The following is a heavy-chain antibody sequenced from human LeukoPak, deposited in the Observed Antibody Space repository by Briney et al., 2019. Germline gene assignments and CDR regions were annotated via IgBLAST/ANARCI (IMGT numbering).Heavy chain of an antibody. CDR1: GLTFSSYA. CDR3: AKGAYYYGSGSYCFDH. CDR2: ISGTGGST. V-gene: IGHV3-23*01. D-gene: IGHD3-10*01. Sequence: HPGGSLRLSCAASGLTFSSYAMSWVRQAPGKGLEWVSSISGTGGSTDYADSVKGRFTISRDYSKNTLFLQMNSLRAEDTAVYYCAKGAYYYGSGSYCFDHWGQGTLVTVST. J-gene: IGHJ5*02.